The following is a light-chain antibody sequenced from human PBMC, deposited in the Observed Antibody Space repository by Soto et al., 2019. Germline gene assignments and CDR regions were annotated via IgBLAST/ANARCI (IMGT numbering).Light chain of an antibody. CDR2: DAS. V-gene: IGKV3-11*01. CDR3: QQRSNWPPKIT. CDR1: QSVSIY. Sequence: EIVLAQSPATLSLSPGERATLSCRASQSVSIYLAWYQQKPGQVPRLLIYDASNRDSAIPARFSGSGSGTDFTLTISSLEPEDFAVYYCQQRSNWPPKITFGQGTRLEIK. J-gene: IGKJ5*01.